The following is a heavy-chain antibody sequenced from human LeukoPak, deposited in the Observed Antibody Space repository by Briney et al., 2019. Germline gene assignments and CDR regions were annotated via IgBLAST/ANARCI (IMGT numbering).Heavy chain of an antibody. J-gene: IGHJ4*02. Sequence: GGSLRLSCAASGFTFSSYAMSWVRQAPGKGLEWVSAISGSGGSTYYADSVKGRFTISRDNSKNTLHLQMNSLRAEDTAVYYCARVTYYYDSSGPLFDYWGQGTLVTVSS. D-gene: IGHD3-22*01. CDR2: ISGSGGST. CDR3: ARVTYYYDSSGPLFDY. V-gene: IGHV3-23*01. CDR1: GFTFSSYA.